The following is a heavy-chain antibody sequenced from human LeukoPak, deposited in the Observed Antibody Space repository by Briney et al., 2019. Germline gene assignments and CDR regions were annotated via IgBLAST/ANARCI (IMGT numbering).Heavy chain of an antibody. J-gene: IGHJ4*02. Sequence: GGSLRLSCAASGFTFDDYGMSWVRQAPGKGLEWVSGINWNGGSTGYADSVKGRFTISRGNAKNSLYLQMNSLRAEDTALYYCARDGRFLEWLPAGYWGQGTLVTVSS. CDR2: INWNGGST. CDR1: GFTFDDYG. CDR3: ARDGRFLEWLPAGY. V-gene: IGHV3-20*04. D-gene: IGHD3-3*01.